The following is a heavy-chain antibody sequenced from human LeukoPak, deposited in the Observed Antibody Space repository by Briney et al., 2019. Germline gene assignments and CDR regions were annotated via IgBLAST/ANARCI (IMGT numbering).Heavy chain of an antibody. D-gene: IGHD3-9*01. CDR3: ARGPLTLRHSFDY. CDR2: IIPIFGTA. J-gene: IGHJ4*02. CDR1: GGTFSSYA. V-gene: IGHV1-69*05. Sequence: SVKVSCKASGGTFSSYAISWVRQAPGQGLEWMGGIIPIFGTANYAQKLQGRVTITTDESTSTAYMEMSSLRSEDTAVYYCARGPLTLRHSFDYWGQGTLVTVSS.